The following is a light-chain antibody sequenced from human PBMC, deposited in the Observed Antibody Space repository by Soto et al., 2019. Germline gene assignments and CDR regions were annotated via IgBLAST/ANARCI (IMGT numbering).Light chain of an antibody. CDR1: QSISSY. Sequence: DIQMTQSPSSLSASVGDRVTITCRASQSISSYLNWYQQKPGKAPQLLIYAASSLQSGVPSRFSGSGSGTEFTLTISSLQPEDFATFYCQQSYSRPLTFGGGTRVEIK. CDR2: AAS. CDR3: QQSYSRPLT. V-gene: IGKV1-39*01. J-gene: IGKJ4*01.